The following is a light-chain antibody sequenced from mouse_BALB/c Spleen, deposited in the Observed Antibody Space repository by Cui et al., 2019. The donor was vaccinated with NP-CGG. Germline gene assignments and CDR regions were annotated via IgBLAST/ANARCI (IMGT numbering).Light chain of an antibody. Sequence: QAVVTQYSALTTSPGETVTFTCRSSTGAVTTSNYANWVQEKPDHLFTGLIGGTNNRVPGVPARFSGSLIGDKAALTITGAQTEDEAIYFCALWYSNHWVFGGGTKLTVL. V-gene: IGLV1*01. CDR1: TGAVTTSNY. CDR3: ALWYSNHWV. CDR2: GTN. J-gene: IGLJ1*01.